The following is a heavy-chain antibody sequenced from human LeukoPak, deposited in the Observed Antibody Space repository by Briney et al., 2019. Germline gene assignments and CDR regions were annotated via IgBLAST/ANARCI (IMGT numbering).Heavy chain of an antibody. Sequence: SETLSLTCTVSGGSISSSSYYWGWIRQPPGKGLEWIGSIYYSGSTYYNPSLKSRVTISVDTSKNQFSLKLSSATAADTAVYYCARRRNPYYYDSSGSFYDYWGQGTLVTVSS. D-gene: IGHD3-22*01. CDR1: GGSISSSSYY. J-gene: IGHJ4*02. CDR2: IYYSGST. CDR3: ARRRNPYYYDSSGSFYDY. V-gene: IGHV4-39*01.